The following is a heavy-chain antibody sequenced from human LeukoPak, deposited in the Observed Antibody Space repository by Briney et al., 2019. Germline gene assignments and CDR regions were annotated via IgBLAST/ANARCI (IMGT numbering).Heavy chain of an antibody. Sequence: AASVKVSCKASGYTFTGYYMHWVRQAPGQGLEWMGWINPNSGGTNYAQKFQGRVTMTRDTSISTAYMELSRLRSDDTAVYYRARLYYGAGSPFDYWGQGTLVTVSS. V-gene: IGHV1-2*02. J-gene: IGHJ4*02. D-gene: IGHD3-10*01. CDR1: GYTFTGYY. CDR2: INPNSGGT. CDR3: ARLYYGAGSPFDY.